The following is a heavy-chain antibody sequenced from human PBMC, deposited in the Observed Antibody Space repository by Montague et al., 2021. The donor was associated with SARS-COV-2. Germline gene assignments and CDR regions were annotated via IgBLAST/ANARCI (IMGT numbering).Heavy chain of an antibody. J-gene: IGHJ4*02. V-gene: IGHV4-39*01. CDR2: IYYSGST. Sequence: SETLSLTCTVSGGSISSSSYYWGWIRQPPGKGLEWIGSIYYSGSTYYNPSLKSRVTISVDTSKNQFSLKLSSVTAADTAVYYCARGVPLGYDFWSGYPEIGDFDCWGQGTLVTVSS. D-gene: IGHD3-3*01. CDR1: GGSISSSSYY. CDR3: ARGVPLGYDFWSGYPEIGDFDC.